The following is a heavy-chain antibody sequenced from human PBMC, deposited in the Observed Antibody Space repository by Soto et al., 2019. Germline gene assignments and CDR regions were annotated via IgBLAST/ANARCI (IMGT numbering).Heavy chain of an antibody. Sequence: PLEIMSLTCTVSGGSISGGGYYWSLINKNPGKGLEWIGYIYYSGSTYYNPSLKSRVIISIDTSKNQFSLKLSSVTAADTAVYYCAREPIAAADYDFDYWGPGTLVTVSS. CDR2: IYYSGST. CDR1: GGSISGGGYY. CDR3: AREPIAAADYDFDY. J-gene: IGHJ4*02. D-gene: IGHD6-13*01. V-gene: IGHV4-31*03.